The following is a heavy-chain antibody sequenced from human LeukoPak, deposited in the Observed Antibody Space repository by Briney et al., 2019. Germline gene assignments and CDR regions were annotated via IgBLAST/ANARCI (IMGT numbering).Heavy chain of an antibody. CDR1: GFTFSSYE. CDR2: ISSSGSTI. D-gene: IGHD2-15*01. V-gene: IGHV3-48*03. Sequence: PGGSLRLSCAASGFTFSSYEMNWVRQAPGKGLEWVSYISSSGSTIYYADSVKGRFTISRDNAKNSLYLQMNSLRAEDTAVYYCASEKYLHCSGGSCYSDYYYYGMDVWGKGTTVTVSS. CDR3: ASEKYLHCSGGSCYSDYYYYGMDV. J-gene: IGHJ6*04.